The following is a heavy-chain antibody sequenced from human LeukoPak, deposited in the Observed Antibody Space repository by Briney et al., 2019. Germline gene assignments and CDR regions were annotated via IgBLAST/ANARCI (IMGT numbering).Heavy chain of an antibody. CDR2: INHSGST. Sequence: SETLSLTCAVYGGSFSGYYWSWIRQPPGKGLEWIGEINHSGSTNYNPSLKSRVTISVDTSKNQFSLKLSSVTAADTAVYSCAGGLRYGRACYIWGQGKMVTVSS. D-gene: IGHD1-26*01. CDR1: GGSFSGYY. V-gene: IGHV4-34*01. CDR3: AGGLRYGRACYI. J-gene: IGHJ3*02.